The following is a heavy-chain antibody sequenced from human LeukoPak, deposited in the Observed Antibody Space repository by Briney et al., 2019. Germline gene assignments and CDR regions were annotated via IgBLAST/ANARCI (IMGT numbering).Heavy chain of an antibody. D-gene: IGHD1-1*01. CDR2: ISSSSSYI. Sequence: GGSLRLSCAASGFTFSSYSMNWVRQAPGKGLEWVSSISSSSSYIYYADSVKGRFTISRDNAKNSLYLQMNGLRAEDTALYYCAKVKGKDGVRDSYDIWGQGTMVTVSS. CDR3: AKVKGKDGVRDSYDI. J-gene: IGHJ3*02. CDR1: GFTFSSYS. V-gene: IGHV3-21*04.